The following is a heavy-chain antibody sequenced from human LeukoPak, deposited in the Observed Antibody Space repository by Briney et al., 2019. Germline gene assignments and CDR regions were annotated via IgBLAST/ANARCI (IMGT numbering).Heavy chain of an antibody. CDR2: ISYIGST. Sequence: SETLSLTCAVSDDSFSSHYWTWIRQPPGKGLEWIGYISYIGSTNYNPSLKSRVTISIDTSRNQFSLRLSSVTAADTAVYYCARDLVTVTKGFDIWGQGTMVSVSS. CDR1: DDSFSSHY. D-gene: IGHD4-17*01. CDR3: ARDLVTVTKGFDI. V-gene: IGHV4-59*11. J-gene: IGHJ3*02.